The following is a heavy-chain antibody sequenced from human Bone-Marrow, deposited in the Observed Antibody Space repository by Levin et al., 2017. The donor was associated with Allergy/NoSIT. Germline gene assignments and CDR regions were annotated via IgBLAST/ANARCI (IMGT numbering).Heavy chain of an antibody. J-gene: IGHJ6*02. Sequence: SETLSLTCIVSGGSIRSYHWSWIRQPPGKGLEWIGYIYYSGCTDYNPSLKSRVTISIDTSKSQLSLTLNSVTAADTAVYYCARDRVVASSGTYYYYGMAVWGQGTTVTVSS. CDR1: GGSIRSYH. V-gene: IGHV4-59*01. D-gene: IGHD2-15*01. CDR3: ARDRVVASSGTYYYYGMAV. CDR2: IYYSGCT.